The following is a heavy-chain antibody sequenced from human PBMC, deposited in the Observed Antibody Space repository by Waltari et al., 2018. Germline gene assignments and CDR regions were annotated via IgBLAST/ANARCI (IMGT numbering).Heavy chain of an antibody. J-gene: IGHJ6*02. CDR2: INHSGST. D-gene: IGHD2-15*01. V-gene: IGHV4-34*01. CDR1: GGSFSGYY. Sequence: QVQLQQWGAGLLKPSETLSLTCAVYGGSFSGYYWSWIRQPPGKGLEWIGEINHSGSTNYNPSLKSRVTISVDTSKNQFSLKLSSVTAADTAVYYCARGEIVVVVAATGPYYYYGMDVWGQGTTVTVSS. CDR3: ARGEIVVVVAATGPYYYYGMDV.